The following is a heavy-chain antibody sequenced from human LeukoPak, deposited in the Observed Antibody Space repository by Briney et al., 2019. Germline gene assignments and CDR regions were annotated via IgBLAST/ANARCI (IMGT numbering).Heavy chain of an antibody. Sequence: ASVKVSCKASGYTFTSYGISWVRQAPGQGLEWMGWISAYNGNTNYAQKLQGRVTMTTDTSTSTAYMELRSLRSDDTAVYYCARDGGSSSWYRFYYYYGMDVWGQGTTVIVSS. J-gene: IGHJ6*02. D-gene: IGHD6-13*01. CDR2: ISAYNGNT. V-gene: IGHV1-18*01. CDR3: ARDGGSSSWYRFYYYYGMDV. CDR1: GYTFTSYG.